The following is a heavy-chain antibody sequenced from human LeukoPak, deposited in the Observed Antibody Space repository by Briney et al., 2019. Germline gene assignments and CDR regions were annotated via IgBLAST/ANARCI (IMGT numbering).Heavy chain of an antibody. J-gene: IGHJ6*02. CDR1: GGSISSSY. Sequence: SETLSLTCTVSGGSISSSYWSWVRQPPGKGLEWIGYIDNSGSTNYNPSLKSRVTTSLDTPKSQFSLKLSSVTAADTAVYYCARAPLYSGGSGWSIYYFYAMDVWGQGTTVTVSS. CDR2: IDNSGST. V-gene: IGHV4-59*01. D-gene: IGHD6-19*01. CDR3: ARAPLYSGGSGWSIYYFYAMDV.